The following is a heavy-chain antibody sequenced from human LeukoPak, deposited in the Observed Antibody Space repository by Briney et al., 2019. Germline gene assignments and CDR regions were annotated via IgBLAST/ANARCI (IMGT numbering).Heavy chain of an antibody. CDR1: GGSFSGYY. J-gene: IGHJ5*02. D-gene: IGHD6-25*01. Sequence: KASETLSLTCAVYGGSFSGYYWSWIRQPPGKGLEWIGEINHSGSTNYNPSLKSRVTISVDTSKNQFSLKLSSVTAADTAVYYCARQSTIAAAKIDPWGQGSLVTVSS. CDR3: ARQSTIAAAKIDP. V-gene: IGHV4-34*01. CDR2: INHSGST.